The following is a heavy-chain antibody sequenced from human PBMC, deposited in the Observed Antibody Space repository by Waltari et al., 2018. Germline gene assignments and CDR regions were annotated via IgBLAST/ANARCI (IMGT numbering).Heavy chain of an antibody. D-gene: IGHD2-21*01. J-gene: IGHJ2*01. V-gene: IGHV3-74*01. CDR2: INSDGSSR. CDR1: GFTFKTSW. Sequence: EVQLVESGGGLVQPGGSVRLSCAATGFTFKTSWMHWVRQAPWKGLVWVSHINSDGSSRNYADSVKGRFTISRDNAKNTLYLQMNSLRAEDTAVYYCARDVGYSFDLSGRGTLVTVSS. CDR3: ARDVGYSFDL.